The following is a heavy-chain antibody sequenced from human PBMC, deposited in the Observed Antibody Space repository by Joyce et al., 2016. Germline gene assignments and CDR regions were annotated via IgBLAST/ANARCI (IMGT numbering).Heavy chain of an antibody. Sequence: QVQLVESGGGAVQPGTSLRLSCEASGFTFSLYGMHWVRQAPGKGLEWVAIIWKDGGKKYYIDSVNGRFTISRDNSKNTLWLQMNSLRADDTALYFCARASPYWYFDIWGRGTPVTVSS. CDR3: ARASPYWYFDI. J-gene: IGHJ2*01. CDR2: IWKDGGKK. V-gene: IGHV3-33*01. CDR1: GFTFSLYG. D-gene: IGHD3-16*01.